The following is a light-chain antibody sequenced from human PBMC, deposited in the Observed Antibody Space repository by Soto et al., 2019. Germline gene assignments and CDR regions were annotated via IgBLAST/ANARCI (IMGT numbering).Light chain of an antibody. CDR3: QQYKTYPFT. CDR2: AAS. J-gene: IGKJ4*01. V-gene: IGKV1-16*02. CDR1: QGINDY. Sequence: DIQMTQSPSSMSVAVGGTVTLTCRASQGINDYLAWFQQKPGKAPKSLIYAASSLQSGVPSKISGSGYGTDFTLTIASLEPEDVATYYCQQYKTYPFTFGGGTKVEIE.